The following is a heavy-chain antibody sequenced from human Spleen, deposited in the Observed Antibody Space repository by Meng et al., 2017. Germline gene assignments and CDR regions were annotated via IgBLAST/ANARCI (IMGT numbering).Heavy chain of an antibody. J-gene: IGHJ4*02. CDR3: ARVADQSFGS. CDR2: INPSDAGT. V-gene: IGHV1-46*01. Sequence: ALVKVSCKASGYTFTRYHMHWVRQAPGQGLEWMGIINPSDAGTGYAQKFQGRVTMTRDTSTSTVHMELSNLRSEDTAMYYCARVADQSFGSWGQGTLVTVSS. CDR1: GYTFTRYH.